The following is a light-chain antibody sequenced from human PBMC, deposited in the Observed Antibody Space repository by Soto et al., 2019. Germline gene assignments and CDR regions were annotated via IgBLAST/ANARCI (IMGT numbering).Light chain of an antibody. CDR2: EGS. V-gene: IGLV2-23*03. J-gene: IGLJ1*01. Sequence: QSVLTQPASVSGSPGQSITISCTGTSSDVGSYNLVSWYQQHPGKAPKLMMYEGSKRPSGVSNRFSGSKSGNTASLTISGLQAEDEAYYYCCSYAGSSTFFYVFGTGTKLTVL. CDR1: SSDVGSYNL. CDR3: CSYAGSSTFFYV.